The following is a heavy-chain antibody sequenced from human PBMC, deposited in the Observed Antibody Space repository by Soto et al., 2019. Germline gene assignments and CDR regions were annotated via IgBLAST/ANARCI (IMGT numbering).Heavy chain of an antibody. D-gene: IGHD1-7*01. CDR3: ARASRYYWNYMMY. CDR2: VSAYNGNT. J-gene: IGHJ4*02. V-gene: IGHV1-18*01. Sequence: QVQLVQSGAEVKKPGASVKVSCKASGYTFSNDAITWVRQAPGQGLEWMGWVSAYNGNTNYGQKFKGRVTMTTDTSTSTAYMEIRSLRYDDTAVSFCARASRYYWNYMMYWGQGTLVTVSS. CDR1: GYTFSNDA.